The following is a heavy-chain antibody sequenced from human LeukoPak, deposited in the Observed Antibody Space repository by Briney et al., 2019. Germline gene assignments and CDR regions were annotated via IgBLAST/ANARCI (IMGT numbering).Heavy chain of an antibody. J-gene: IGHJ4*02. CDR2: IESKTDGGAT. CDR3: STLAYCSGGRCYGFDY. D-gene: IGHD2-15*01. Sequence: GQSLRLSCLVSGLTFSNACMTWVRQAPGKGLEWVGRIESKTDGGATDYAAPVKGRFTISRDDSKNTQYLQMNSLKTEDTAVYYCSTLAYCSGGRCYGFDYWGQGALVTVSS. V-gene: IGHV3-15*04. CDR1: GLTFSNAC.